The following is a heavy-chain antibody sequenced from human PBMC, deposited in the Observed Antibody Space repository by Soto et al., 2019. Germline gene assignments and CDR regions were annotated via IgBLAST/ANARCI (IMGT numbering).Heavy chain of an antibody. CDR3: AKDHWDRHNTGFPWDD. V-gene: IGHV3-23*01. CDR2: INGGGDRT. CDR1: GFTFSNYA. D-gene: IGHD2-8*02. Sequence: EVHLLESGGALAQPGGSLRLSCIASGFTFSNYAMSWVRQSPGKELERVSTINGGGDRTYYTDSVKGRFTVSRDNSNNMLSLQMNILNAEDTALYYSAKDHWDRHNTGFPWDDWCLGTLVTVTS. J-gene: IGHJ4*02.